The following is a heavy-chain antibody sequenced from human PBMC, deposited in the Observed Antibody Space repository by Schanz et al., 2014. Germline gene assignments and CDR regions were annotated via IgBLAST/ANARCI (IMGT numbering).Heavy chain of an antibody. CDR1: GFSFGTYA. J-gene: IGHJ3*02. V-gene: IGHV3-23*01. Sequence: EVHLLESGGGLVQPGGSLRLSCAASGFSFGTYAMSWVRQAPGKGLLWVSSISGTGGDDAYYADSVKGRFTISRDNSKNTLFLQMNSLRVEDSAIYYCARKMKLGVYGGKVHDSLDIWGQGTMVTVSS. D-gene: IGHD4-17*01. CDR2: ISGTGGDDA. CDR3: ARKMKLGVYGGKVHDSLDI.